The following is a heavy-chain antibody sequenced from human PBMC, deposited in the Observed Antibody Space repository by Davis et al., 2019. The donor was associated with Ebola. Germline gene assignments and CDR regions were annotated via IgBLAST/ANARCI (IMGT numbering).Heavy chain of an antibody. CDR1: GFTFSSYW. V-gene: IGHV3-7*03. Sequence: GESLKISCAASGFTFSSYWMSWVRQAPGKGLEWVANIKQDGSEKYYVDSVKGRFTISRDNAKNSLYLQMNSLRAEDTAVYYCAREGGRKYSSSSGVSEWSYYWGQGTLVTVSS. CDR2: IKQDGSEK. D-gene: IGHD6-6*01. CDR3: AREGGRKYSSSSGVSEWSYY. J-gene: IGHJ4*02.